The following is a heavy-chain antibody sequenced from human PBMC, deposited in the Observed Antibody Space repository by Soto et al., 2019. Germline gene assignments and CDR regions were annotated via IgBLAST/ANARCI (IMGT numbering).Heavy chain of an antibody. CDR2: IHYSGTT. CDR3: AAGEASSRNLAPYYLDF. J-gene: IGHJ4*02. D-gene: IGHD6-13*01. Sequence: SETLSLTCTVSGGSMRNYFWTFIWQPPGKGLEWIGYIHYSGTTSFFPSYNPSLRSRVTISEDTSKNQFSLKLLSVTTADTAVYFCAAGEASSRNLAPYYLDFWGQGTLVT. CDR1: GGSMRNYF. V-gene: IGHV4-59*01.